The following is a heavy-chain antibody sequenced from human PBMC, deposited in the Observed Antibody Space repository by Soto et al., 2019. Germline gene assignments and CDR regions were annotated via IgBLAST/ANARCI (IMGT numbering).Heavy chain of an antibody. CDR1: GFTISSYS. Sequence: EVQLVESGGGLVQPGGSLRLSCAASGFTISSYSMNWVRQAPGKGLEWVSYISSSSSTIYYADSVKGRFTISRDNAKNSLYLQMNSLRAEDTAVYYCARDSSGSYHNDYFDYWGQGTLVTVSS. J-gene: IGHJ4*02. D-gene: IGHD1-26*01. CDR2: ISSSSSTI. CDR3: ARDSSGSYHNDYFDY. V-gene: IGHV3-48*01.